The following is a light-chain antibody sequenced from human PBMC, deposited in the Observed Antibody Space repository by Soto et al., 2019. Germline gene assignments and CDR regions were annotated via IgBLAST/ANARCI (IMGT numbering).Light chain of an antibody. J-gene: IGLJ2*01. Sequence: QSALTQPASVSGSPGQSITIACTGTSSDVGGYNYVSWYQQHPGKAPKVMIYEVSHRPSGVSERFSGSKSGNTASLTISGLQAEDEADYYCSSYTTSSTLVVFGGGTKLTVL. CDR3: SSYTTSSTLVV. CDR2: EVS. V-gene: IGLV2-14*01. CDR1: SSDVGGYNY.